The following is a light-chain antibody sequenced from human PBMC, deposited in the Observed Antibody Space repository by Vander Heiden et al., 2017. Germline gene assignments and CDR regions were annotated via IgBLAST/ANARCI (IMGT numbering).Light chain of an antibody. J-gene: IGKJ3*01. CDR3: QQRSNGGFT. V-gene: IGKV3-11*01. CDR2: DAS. CDR1: QSVSTY. Sequence: EIVFPQSPAPLSLSPGQRATLSCRVSQSVSTYLAWYQQKPGQAPRLLMYDASNRATGIPARFSGSGSGTDFTLTISSLEPEDSAVYYCQQRSNGGFTFGPGTKVDIK.